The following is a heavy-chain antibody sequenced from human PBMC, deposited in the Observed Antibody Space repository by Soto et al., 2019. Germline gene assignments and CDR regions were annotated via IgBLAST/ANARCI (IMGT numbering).Heavy chain of an antibody. CDR2: IDAGNGNT. J-gene: IGHJ6*03. D-gene: IGHD2-2*02. CDR3: ARDMGYCSSTSCYNLNYYYYYMDV. Sequence: GASVKVSCKASGYTFTSYAMHWVRQAPGQRLEWMGWIDAGNGNTKYSQKFQGRVTITRDTSASTAYMELSSLRSEDTAVYYCARDMGYCSSTSCYNLNYYYYYMDVWGKGTTVTVSS. CDR1: GYTFTSYA. V-gene: IGHV1-3*01.